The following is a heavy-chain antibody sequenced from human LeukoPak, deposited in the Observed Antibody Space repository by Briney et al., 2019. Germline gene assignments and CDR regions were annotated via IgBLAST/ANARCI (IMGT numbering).Heavy chain of an antibody. V-gene: IGHV3-48*01. D-gene: IGHD2-21*02. Sequence: GGSLRLSCAASGFTFSIYSMSWVRQAPGKGLEWVSYISSSSSTISYADSVKGRFTISRDNAENSLYLQMNSLRAEDTAVYYCARDGLQDCGGDCYSLDYWGQGTLVTVSS. CDR2: ISSSSSTI. J-gene: IGHJ4*02. CDR3: ARDGLQDCGGDCYSLDY. CDR1: GFTFSIYS.